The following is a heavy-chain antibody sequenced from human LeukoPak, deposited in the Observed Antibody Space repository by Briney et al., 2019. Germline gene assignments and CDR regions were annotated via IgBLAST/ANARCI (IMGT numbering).Heavy chain of an antibody. CDR2: INSDDSRT. V-gene: IGHV3-74*01. CDR3: ARGLVHDTSGYYSDY. Sequence: PGGSLRLSCAASGFTFSAFWMHWVRQAPGKGLVWVSRINSDDSRTTYAASVKGRFTISRDNAKNTLYLQMNSLRAEDTAVYYCARGLVHDTSGYYSDYWGQGTLVTVSS. J-gene: IGHJ4*02. CDR1: GFTFSAFW. D-gene: IGHD3-22*01.